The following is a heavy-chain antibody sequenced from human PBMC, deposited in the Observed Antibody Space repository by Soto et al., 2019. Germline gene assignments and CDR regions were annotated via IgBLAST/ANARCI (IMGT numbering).Heavy chain of an antibody. CDR1: GFTFNVYA. Sequence: EVQLLESGGGLVLPGGSLRLSCAASGFTFNVYAMSWVRQAPGKGLEWVSTIRNDGGTTDYADSVKGRFTISRDNSKNTLSLHMNSLRPDDTAVYHCAKSWDVVGASTGDYFDSWGQGTLVAVSS. D-gene: IGHD1-26*01. CDR2: IRNDGGTT. J-gene: IGHJ4*02. V-gene: IGHV3-23*01. CDR3: AKSWDVVGASTGDYFDS.